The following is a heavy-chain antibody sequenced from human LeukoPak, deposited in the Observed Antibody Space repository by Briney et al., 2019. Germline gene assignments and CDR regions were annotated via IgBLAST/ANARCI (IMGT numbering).Heavy chain of an antibody. CDR1: GFTFSSYA. V-gene: IGHV3-64*01. D-gene: IGHD1-26*01. Sequence: GGSLRLSCAASGFTFSSYAMHWVRQAPGKGLEYVSAISSNGGSTYYANSVKGRFTISRDNSKNTLYLQMGSLRAEDMAVYYCARGASRSYVPYFDYWGREPWSPSPQ. J-gene: IGHJ4*02. CDR2: ISSNGGST. CDR3: ARGASRSYVPYFDY.